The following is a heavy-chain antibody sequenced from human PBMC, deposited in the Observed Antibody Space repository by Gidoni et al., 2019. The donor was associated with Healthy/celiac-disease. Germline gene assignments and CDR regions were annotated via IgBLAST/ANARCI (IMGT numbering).Heavy chain of an antibody. CDR2: ISYDGSNK. J-gene: IGHJ6*02. CDR3: AREQPGGGGMDV. CDR1: GFTSSSYG. V-gene: IGHV3-30*03. Sequence: QVQLVESGVGVVQPGRSLTLSCAASGFTSSSYGMHWVRQAPGKGLEWVAVISYDGSNKYYADSVKGRFTISRDNSKNTLYLQMNSLRAEDTAVYYCAREQPGGGGMDVWGQGTTVTVSS. D-gene: IGHD3-10*01.